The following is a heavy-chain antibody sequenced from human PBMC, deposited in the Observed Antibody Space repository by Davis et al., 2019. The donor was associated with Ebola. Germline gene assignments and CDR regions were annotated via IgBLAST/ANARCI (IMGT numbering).Heavy chain of an antibody. D-gene: IGHD4-23*01. CDR2: LYYSGST. Sequence: LTLSCTVSGGSISSGDYYWSWIRQPPGKGLEWIGYLYYSGSTYYNPSLKSRVTISVDTSKNQFSLKLSSVTAADTAVYYCASYYGGKTGHAFDIWGQGTMVTVSS. CDR1: GGSISSGDYY. V-gene: IGHV4-30-4*01. CDR3: ASYYGGKTGHAFDI. J-gene: IGHJ3*02.